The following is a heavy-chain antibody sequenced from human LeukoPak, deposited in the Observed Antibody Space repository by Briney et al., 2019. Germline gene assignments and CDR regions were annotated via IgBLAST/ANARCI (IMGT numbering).Heavy chain of an antibody. D-gene: IGHD6-13*01. Sequence: GGSLRLSCAASGFTFSSYAMSWVRQAPGKGLEWVSAISGSGGSTYCADSVKGRFTISRDNSKNTLYLQMNSLRAEDTAVYYCAKGLTRRYIAAAGTGYFDYWGQGTLVTVSS. CDR2: ISGSGGST. J-gene: IGHJ4*02. V-gene: IGHV3-23*01. CDR1: GFTFSSYA. CDR3: AKGLTRRYIAAAGTGYFDY.